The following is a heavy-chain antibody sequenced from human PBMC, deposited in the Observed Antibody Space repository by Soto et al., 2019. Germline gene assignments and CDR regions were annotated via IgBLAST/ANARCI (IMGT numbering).Heavy chain of an antibody. V-gene: IGHV1-69*06. D-gene: IGHD3-22*01. CDR2: IIPIFGTA. J-gene: IGHJ4*02. CDR3: ATPGPPYDSSGYYYYFDY. CDR1: GGTFSSYA. Sequence: SVKVSCKASGGTFSSYAISWVRQAPGQGLEWMGGIIPIFGTANYAQKFQGRVTITADKSTSTAYMELSSLRSEDTAVYYCATPGPPYDSSGYYYYFDYCGQGTLVTVSS.